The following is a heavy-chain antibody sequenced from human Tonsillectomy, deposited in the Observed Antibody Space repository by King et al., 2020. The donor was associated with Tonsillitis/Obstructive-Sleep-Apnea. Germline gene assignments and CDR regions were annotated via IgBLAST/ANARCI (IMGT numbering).Heavy chain of an antibody. CDR2: ISGSGSTI. CDR3: AREGRGSSSWYEGVFDY. J-gene: IGHJ4*02. Sequence: VQLVESGGGLVKPGGSLRLSCAASGFTFSDYYMSWIRQAPGKGLEWVAYISGSGSTIYYADSVKGRFTISRDNAKKSLYLQMNSLRAEDTAVYYCAREGRGSSSWYEGVFDYWGQGTLVTVSS. V-gene: IGHV3-11*01. D-gene: IGHD6-13*01. CDR1: GFTFSDYY.